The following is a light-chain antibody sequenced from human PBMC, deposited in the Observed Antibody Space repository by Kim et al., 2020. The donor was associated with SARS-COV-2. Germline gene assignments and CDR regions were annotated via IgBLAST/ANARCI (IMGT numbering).Light chain of an antibody. Sequence: SLGEGATLTCVASQNIVINLVWYQLTRGQAPSLLIYDAAIRATGIPDKFSGSGSGTDFTLTISSLDPEDFGIYFCQQHSMWPPAPSFVGGTKLEIK. CDR2: DAA. CDR3: QQHSMWPPAPS. V-gene: IGKV3-11*01. CDR1: QNIVIN. J-gene: IGKJ4*01.